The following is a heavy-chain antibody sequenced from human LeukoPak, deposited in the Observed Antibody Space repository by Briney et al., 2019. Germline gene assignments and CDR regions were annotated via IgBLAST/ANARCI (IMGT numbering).Heavy chain of an antibody. CDR1: GLTFSNYG. Sequence: GGSLRLSCAASGLTFSNYGMHWVRQAPGKGLEWVAFIQFDGGDIFYTDSVKGRFTISRDNSKNTLFLQMNSLRAEDTAVYYCAKGDLYDYVWGSYLDYWGQGTLVTVSS. D-gene: IGHD3-16*02. CDR2: IQFDGGDI. V-gene: IGHV3-30*02. CDR3: AKGDLYDYVWGSYLDY. J-gene: IGHJ4*02.